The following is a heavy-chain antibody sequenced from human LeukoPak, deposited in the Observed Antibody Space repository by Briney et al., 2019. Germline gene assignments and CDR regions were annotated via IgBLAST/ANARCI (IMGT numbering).Heavy chain of an antibody. CDR1: GFTFSSYW. CDR2: IKEDGSEK. CDR3: ARIDIAGRLASLDC. V-gene: IGHV3-7*01. Sequence: GGSLRLSCAASGFTFSSYWMSWVRQAPGKGLEWVANIKEDGSEKYYVDSVKGRFTISRDNAKNSLYLQMNSLRAEDTAVYYCARIDIAGRLASLDCWGQGTLVTVSS. D-gene: IGHD6-6*01. J-gene: IGHJ4*02.